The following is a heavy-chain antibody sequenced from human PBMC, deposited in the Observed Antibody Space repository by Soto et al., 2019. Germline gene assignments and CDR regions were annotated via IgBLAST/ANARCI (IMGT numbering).Heavy chain of an antibody. CDR3: ARAAAYYDYVWGSYRYTEFDY. V-gene: IGHV3-30-3*01. CDR2: ISYDGSNK. CDR1: GFTFSSYA. J-gene: IGHJ4*02. Sequence: GGSLRLSCAASGFTFSSYAMHWVRQAPGKGLEWVAVISYDGSNKYYADSVKGRFTISRDNSKNTLYLQMNSLRAEDTAVYYCARAAAYYDYVWGSYRYTEFDYWGQGTLVTVSS. D-gene: IGHD3-16*02.